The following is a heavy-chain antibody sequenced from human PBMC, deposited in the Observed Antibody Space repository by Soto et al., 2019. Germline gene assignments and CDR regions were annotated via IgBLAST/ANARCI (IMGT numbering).Heavy chain of an antibody. CDR2: IYHSGST. V-gene: IGHV4-31*03. CDR1: GDSIGSGGYY. CDR3: ARGYYYDSGAFYSTPHYYGMDV. Sequence: TLSLTCTVSGDSIGSGGYYWSWIRQHPGKGLEWIGHIYHSGSTSYNPSLKSRVTVSVDRSKNQFSLRLSSVTAADTAVYYCARGYYYDSGAFYSTPHYYGMDVWGQGTTVTVSS. J-gene: IGHJ6*02. D-gene: IGHD3-22*01.